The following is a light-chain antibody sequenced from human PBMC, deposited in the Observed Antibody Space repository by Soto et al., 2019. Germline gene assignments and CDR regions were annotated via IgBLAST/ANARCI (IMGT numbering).Light chain of an antibody. CDR3: SSYSRNTLFV. Sequence: QSALTQPRSVSGSPGRSVTISCTGTSSDVGRYDYVSWYQQHPGKAPKLIIYDVSERPSGISGRFSASKSGNTASLTISGLQAEDEADYYCSSYSRNTLFVFGSGTKVTVL. J-gene: IGLJ1*01. V-gene: IGLV2-11*01. CDR1: SSDVGRYDY. CDR2: DVS.